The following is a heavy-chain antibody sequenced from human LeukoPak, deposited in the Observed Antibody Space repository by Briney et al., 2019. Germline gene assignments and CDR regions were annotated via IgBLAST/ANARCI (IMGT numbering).Heavy chain of an antibody. J-gene: IGHJ4*02. D-gene: IGHD3-22*01. V-gene: IGHV4-4*07. CDR1: GGSISSYY. CDR2: IYTSGST. CDR3: ARVLDDSSGYYLDY. Sequence: SETLSLTCTVSGGSISSYYWSWIRQPAGKGLEWIGRIYTSGSTNYNPSLKSRVTMSVDTSKNQFSLKLSSVTAADTAVYYCARVLDDSSGYYLDYWGQGTLVTISS.